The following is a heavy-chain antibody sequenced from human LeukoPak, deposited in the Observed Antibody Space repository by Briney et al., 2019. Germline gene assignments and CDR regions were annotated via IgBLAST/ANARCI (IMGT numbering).Heavy chain of an antibody. CDR2: IKQDGSEK. CDR1: GFTFSSYW. CDR3: ARGDIAVAGGNWFDP. J-gene: IGHJ5*02. D-gene: IGHD6-19*01. V-gene: IGHV3-7*01. Sequence: GGSLRLSCAASGFTFSSYWMSWVRQAPGKGLEGVANIKQDGSEKYYVDSVKGRFTISRDNAKNSLYLQMNSLRAEDTAVYYCARGDIAVAGGNWFDPWGQGTLVTVSS.